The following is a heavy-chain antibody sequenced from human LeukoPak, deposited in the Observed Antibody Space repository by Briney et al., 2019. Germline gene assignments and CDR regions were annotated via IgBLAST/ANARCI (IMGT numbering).Heavy chain of an antibody. V-gene: IGHV1-69*13. J-gene: IGHJ4*02. Sequence: SVKVSCKASGGTFSSYAISWVRQAPGQGLEWMGGIIPIFGTANYAQKFQGRVTITADESTSTAYMELSSLRSEDTAVYYCARGRSEGIQRGYYFDYWGQGTLVTVSS. D-gene: IGHD5-18*01. CDR3: ARGRSEGIQRGYYFDY. CDR2: IIPIFGTA. CDR1: GGTFSSYA.